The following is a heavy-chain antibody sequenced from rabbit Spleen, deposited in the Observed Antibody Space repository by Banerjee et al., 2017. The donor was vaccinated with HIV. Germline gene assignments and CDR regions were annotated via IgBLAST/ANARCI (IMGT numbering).Heavy chain of an antibody. Sequence: QLKESGGGLVQPGGSLKLSCKASEFTLSSYYMNWVRQAPGKGLEWIGYIDPVFGITYYASWVNGRFSISRENAQNTVSLQMNSLTVADTATYFCARDGAGGSYFALWGQGTLVTVS. CDR3: ARDGAGGSYFAL. CDR2: IDPVFGIT. D-gene: IGHD8-1*01. J-gene: IGHJ4*01. CDR1: EFTLSSYY. V-gene: IGHV1S7*01.